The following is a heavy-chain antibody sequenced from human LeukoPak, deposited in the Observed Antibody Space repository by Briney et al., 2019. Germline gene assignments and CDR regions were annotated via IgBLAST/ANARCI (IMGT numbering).Heavy chain of an antibody. D-gene: IGHD6-13*01. CDR1: GFTFSSYA. Sequence: GGSLRLSCAASGFTFSSYAMSWVRQAPGKGLEWVSAISGSGGSTYYADSVKGRFTISRDNTKNTLYLQMNSLRAEDTAVYYCAKGRVYGYYYYGMDVWGQGTTVTVYS. CDR2: ISGSGGST. V-gene: IGHV3-23*01. CDR3: AKGRVYGYYYYGMDV. J-gene: IGHJ6*02.